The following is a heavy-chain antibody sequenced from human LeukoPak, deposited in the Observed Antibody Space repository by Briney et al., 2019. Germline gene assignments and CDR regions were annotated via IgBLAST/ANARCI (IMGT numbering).Heavy chain of an antibody. CDR1: GYTFTSYY. D-gene: IGHD2-2*01. J-gene: IGHJ6*02. V-gene: IGHV1-46*01. Sequence: GSSVQVSCKTSGYTFTSYYMHWVGQAPGQGLEGMGIINPSGGSTSYAQKFQGRVTMTRDTSTSTVYMEPSSLRSEDTAVYYCARVARMNCSSTSCYSVHYYYGMDVWGQGTTVNVSS. CDR2: INPSGGST. CDR3: ARVARMNCSSTSCYSVHYYYGMDV.